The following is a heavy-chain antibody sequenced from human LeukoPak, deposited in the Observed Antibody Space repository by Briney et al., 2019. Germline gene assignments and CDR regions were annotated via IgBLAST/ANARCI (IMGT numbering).Heavy chain of an antibody. CDR2: ISSSSSYV. V-gene: IGHV3-21*04. Sequence: GSLRLSCAASGFTFSSYSMNWVRQAPGKGLEWVSSISSSSSYVYYADSVKGRFTISRDNAKNSLYLQMNSLRAEDTALYYCAKTYDNQLLWGGWFDPWGQGTLVTVSS. D-gene: IGHD2-2*01. J-gene: IGHJ5*02. CDR3: AKTYDNQLLWGGWFDP. CDR1: GFTFSSYS.